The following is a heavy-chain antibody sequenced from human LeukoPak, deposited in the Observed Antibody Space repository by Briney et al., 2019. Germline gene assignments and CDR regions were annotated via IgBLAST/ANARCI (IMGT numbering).Heavy chain of an antibody. CDR2: VHNSDSP. CDR3: ARDRRRDLLHAFDI. Sequence: SETLSLTCTVCGGSLSNYFWSWIRQPPGKGLEWIAYVHNSDSPNYNPSLRSRVTISLDTSKIQFSLEMSSVTAADTAVYYCARDRRRDLLHAFDIWSQGTMVTVSS. J-gene: IGHJ3*02. D-gene: IGHD3-10*01. V-gene: IGHV4-59*01. CDR1: GGSLSNYF.